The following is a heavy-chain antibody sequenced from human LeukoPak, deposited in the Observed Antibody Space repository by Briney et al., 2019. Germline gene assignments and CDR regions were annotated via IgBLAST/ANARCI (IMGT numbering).Heavy chain of an antibody. Sequence: ASVKVSCKASGYTFTSYYMHWVRQAPGQGLEWMGIINPSGGSTSYAQKFQGRVTMTRDTSTSTVYMELGSLRSEDTAVYYCARDRRRDAFDIWGQGTMVTVAS. CDR2: INPSGGST. CDR1: GYTFTSYY. J-gene: IGHJ3*02. V-gene: IGHV1-46*01. CDR3: ARDRRRDAFDI. D-gene: IGHD6-6*01.